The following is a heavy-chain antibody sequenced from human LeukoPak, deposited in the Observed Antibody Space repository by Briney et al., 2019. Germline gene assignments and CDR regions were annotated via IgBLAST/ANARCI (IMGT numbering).Heavy chain of an antibody. CDR1: GASIGSYY. V-gene: IGHV4-59*12. J-gene: IGHJ4*02. D-gene: IGHD6-13*01. CDR3: ARRGNSWNDFDS. CDR2: VHYSART. Sequence: SETLSLTCTVSGASIGSYYWSWIRQPPGKGLEWTAYVHYSARTNYNPSLKSRVSISVDTSKKQFSLNLNSVTAADTAVYYCARRGNSWNDFDSWGQGTLVTVSS.